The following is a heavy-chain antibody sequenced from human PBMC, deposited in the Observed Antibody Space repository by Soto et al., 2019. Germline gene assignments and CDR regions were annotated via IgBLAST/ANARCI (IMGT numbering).Heavy chain of an antibody. J-gene: IGHJ3*02. V-gene: IGHV3-21*01. Sequence: GGSLRLSCAASGFTFSSYGMNWVRQAPGKGLEWVSSISSSSSYIYYADSVKGRFTISRDNAKNSLYLHMNSLRAEDTAVYYCAALAYCGGDCYWGDAFDIWGQGTMVTVSS. D-gene: IGHD2-21*02. CDR1: GFTFSSYG. CDR3: AALAYCGGDCYWGDAFDI. CDR2: ISSSSSYI.